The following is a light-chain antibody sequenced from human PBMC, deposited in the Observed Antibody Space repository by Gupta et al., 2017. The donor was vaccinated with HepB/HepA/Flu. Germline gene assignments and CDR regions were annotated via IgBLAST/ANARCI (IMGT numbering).Light chain of an antibody. CDR2: WAT. CDR3: QQHVYTPYT. V-gene: IGKV4-1*01. J-gene: IGKJ2*01. Sequence: DIVMTQSPDSLAVSLGERATINCKSSQSLLYNTNNRNYLAWYQQKSGQPPKLLIYWATTRESGVPDRFSGGGSGTDFTLTINNRQAEDVAIYYCQQHVYTPYTFAQGTKLEIK. CDR1: QSLLYNTNNRNY.